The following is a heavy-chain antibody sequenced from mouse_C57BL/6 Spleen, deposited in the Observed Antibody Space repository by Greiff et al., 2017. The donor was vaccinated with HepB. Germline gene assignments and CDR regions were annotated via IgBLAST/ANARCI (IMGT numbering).Heavy chain of an antibody. CDR3: ARPLYGNYGTLFAY. V-gene: IGHV3-6*01. CDR2: ISYDGSN. D-gene: IGHD2-1*01. J-gene: IGHJ3*01. CDR1: GYSITSGYY. Sequence: EVQLQESGPGLVKPSQSLSLTCSVTGYSITSGYYWNWIRQFPGNKLEWMGYISYDGSNNYNPSLKNRISITRDTSKNPFFLKLNSVTTEDTATYYCARPLYGNYGTLFAYWGQGTLVTVSA.